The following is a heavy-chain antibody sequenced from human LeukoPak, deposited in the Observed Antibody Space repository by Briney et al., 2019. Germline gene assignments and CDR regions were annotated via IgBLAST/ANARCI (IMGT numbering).Heavy chain of an antibody. V-gene: IGHV3-30*18. D-gene: IGHD1-26*01. CDR2: ISYDGSNK. Sequence: PGGSLRLSCAASGFTFSSYGMHWVRQAPGKGLEWVAVISYDGSNKYYADSVKGRFTISRDNSKNTLYLQMNSLRAEDTAVYYCAKALGELPGYWGQGTLVTVSS. CDR1: GFTFSSYG. CDR3: AKALGELPGY. J-gene: IGHJ4*02.